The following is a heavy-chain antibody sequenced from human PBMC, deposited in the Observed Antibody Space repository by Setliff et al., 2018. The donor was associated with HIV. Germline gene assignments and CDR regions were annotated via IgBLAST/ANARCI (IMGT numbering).Heavy chain of an antibody. D-gene: IGHD5-18*01. Sequence: SETLSLTCTVSGASISSYYWSWIRQTPGKGLELIGYIYYSGSTNHNPSLKSRVTISVDTSKSQFSPKLTSVTAADTAVYYCARILRGYSYGYIEIAFDIWG. CDR3: ARILRGYSYGYIEIAFDI. CDR1: GASISSYY. CDR2: IYYSGST. V-gene: IGHV4-59*01. J-gene: IGHJ3*02.